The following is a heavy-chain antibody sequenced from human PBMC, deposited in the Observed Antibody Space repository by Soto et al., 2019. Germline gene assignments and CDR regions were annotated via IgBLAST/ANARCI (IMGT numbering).Heavy chain of an antibody. CDR3: ARGRLMGTADS. CDR2: MNPNTGNA. D-gene: IGHD1-7*01. Sequence: ASVKVSCKASGFIFTSFDINWVRQATGQGLEWMGWMNPNTGNAGHEHKFQGRVTMTRNTSITTAYMELSNLTSEDTAVYYCARGRLMGTADSWGQGTPVTVSS. J-gene: IGHJ4*02. V-gene: IGHV1-8*01. CDR1: GFIFTSFD.